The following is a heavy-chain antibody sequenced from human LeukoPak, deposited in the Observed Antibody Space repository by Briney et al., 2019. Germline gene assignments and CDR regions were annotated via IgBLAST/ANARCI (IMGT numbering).Heavy chain of an antibody. D-gene: IGHD5-12*01. CDR3: ARASGYSGYDPFVY. CDR1: GITLSNYG. J-gene: IGHJ4*02. V-gene: IGHV3-53*01. CDR2: IYSGGDT. Sequence: GGSLRLSCAVSGITLSNYGMRWVRQAPGKGLEWVSVIYSGGDTYYADAVKGRFTISRDNSKNTLYLQMNTLRAEDTAVYYCARASGYSGYDPFVYWGQGTLVTVSS.